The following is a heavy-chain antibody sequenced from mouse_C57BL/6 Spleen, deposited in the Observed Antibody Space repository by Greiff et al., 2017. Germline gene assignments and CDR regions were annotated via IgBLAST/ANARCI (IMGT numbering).Heavy chain of an antibody. CDR2: INPSNGGT. D-gene: IGHD2-14*01. CDR3: ARGYRTFAY. Sequence: QVQLQQPGTELVKPGASVKLSCKASGYTFTSYGMHWVKQRPGQGLEWIGNINPSNGGTNYNEKFKSKATLSVDNSSSTACKQLSSLTAEDYAVYYCARGYRTFAYWGQGTLVTVSA. CDR1: GYTFTSYG. J-gene: IGHJ3*01. V-gene: IGHV1-53*01.